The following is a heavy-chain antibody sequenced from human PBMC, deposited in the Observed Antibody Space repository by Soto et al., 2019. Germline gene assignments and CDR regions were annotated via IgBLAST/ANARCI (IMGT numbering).Heavy chain of an antibody. CDR1: GGSFGSYS. CDR2: IYNSGRT. CDR3: ARDGFYIYRSGPRDDGFDY. D-gene: IGHD6-19*01. Sequence: QVQLQQSGPGLVKPSETLSLTCAVSGGSFGSYSWNWIRQPPGKGLEWIGKIYNSGRTGYNPSLKSRVTLSIDTSKNQLSLNLSAVTAADTAVYYCARDGFYIYRSGPRDDGFDYWGQGTLVTVSA. J-gene: IGHJ4*02. V-gene: IGHV4-59*01.